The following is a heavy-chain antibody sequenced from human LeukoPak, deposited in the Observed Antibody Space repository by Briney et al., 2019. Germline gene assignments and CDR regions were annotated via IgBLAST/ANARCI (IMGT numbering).Heavy chain of an antibody. CDR2: IKQDGSEI. CDR1: GFNFNSYW. V-gene: IGHV3-7*04. D-gene: IGHD3-10*01. J-gene: IGHJ4*02. CDR3: ARARYGSGGYFFDF. Sequence: PGGSLRLSCAASGFNFNSYWMSWVRQAPGKGLECVAIIKQDGSEISFVDSVKGRFTISRDNAKSSLYPQMNSLRGEDTAVYYCARARYGSGGYFFDFWGQGTLVTVSS.